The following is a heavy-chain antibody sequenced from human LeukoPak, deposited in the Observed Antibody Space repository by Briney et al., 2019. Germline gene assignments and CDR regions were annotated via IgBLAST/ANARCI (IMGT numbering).Heavy chain of an antibody. V-gene: IGHV3-21*01. J-gene: IGHJ4*02. Sequence: SGESLGLSCAASGFTFSSYSMNWVRQAPGKGLEWVSSISSSSSYIYYADSVKGRFTISRDNAKHALYLQMNSLRAEDTAVYYCATNPSTGNKNWGRGTLLSVSS. CDR1: GFTFSSYS. CDR3: ATNPSTGNKN. CDR2: ISSSSSYI. D-gene: IGHD2/OR15-2a*01.